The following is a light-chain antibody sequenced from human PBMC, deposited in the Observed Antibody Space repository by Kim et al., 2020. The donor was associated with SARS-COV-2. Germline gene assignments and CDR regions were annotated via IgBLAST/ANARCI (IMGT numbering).Light chain of an antibody. CDR3: CSYSVSSTFV. CDR1: SSDVGSYNL. CDR2: EVS. J-gene: IGLJ1*01. Sequence: QSALTQPASVSGPPGQSITISCTGTSSDVGSYNLVSWYQQYPGKAPKLMIYEVSKRPSGVSNRFSGSKSGNTASLTISGLQAKDEADYYCCSYSVSSTFVFGTGTKVTVL. V-gene: IGLV2-23*02.